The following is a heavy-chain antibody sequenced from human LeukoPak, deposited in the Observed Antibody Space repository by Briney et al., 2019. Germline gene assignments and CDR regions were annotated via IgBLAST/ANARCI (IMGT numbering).Heavy chain of an antibody. D-gene: IGHD6-19*01. V-gene: IGHV4-31*03. Sequence: SQTLSLTCTVSGGSISSGGYYWSWIRQHPGKGLEWIGYIYYSGSTYYNPSLKSRVTISVDTSKNQFSLKLSSVTAADTAVYYCARFSRMSLRAGYSSGWSRAFDIWGQGTMVTVSS. J-gene: IGHJ3*02. CDR3: ARFSRMSLRAGYSSGWSRAFDI. CDR2: IYYSGST. CDR1: GGSISSGGYY.